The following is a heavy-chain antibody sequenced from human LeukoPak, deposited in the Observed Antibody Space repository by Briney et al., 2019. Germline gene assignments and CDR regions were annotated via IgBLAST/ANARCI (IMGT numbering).Heavy chain of an antibody. CDR2: ISSSSSTI. CDR3: AREDYGDYFTDRGYYYYYYMDV. D-gene: IGHD4-17*01. Sequence: GGSLRLSCAASGFTFSSYSMNWVRQAPGKGLEWVSYISSSSSTIYYADSVKGRFTISRDNAKNSLYLQTNSLRAEDTAVYYCAREDYGDYFTDRGYYYYYYMDVWGKGTTVTVSS. CDR1: GFTFSSYS. J-gene: IGHJ6*03. V-gene: IGHV3-48*04.